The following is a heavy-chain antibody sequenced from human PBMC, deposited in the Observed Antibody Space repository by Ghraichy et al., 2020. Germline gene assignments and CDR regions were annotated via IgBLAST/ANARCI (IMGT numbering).Heavy chain of an antibody. D-gene: IGHD4-23*01. J-gene: IGHJ4*02. CDR3: AKGRGGVTVVTPLDY. CDR2: ISGSGGST. V-gene: IGHV3-23*01. CDR1: GFTFSSYA. Sequence: GGSLRLSCAASGFTFSSYAMNWVRQAPGKGLEWVSAISGSGGSTYYADSVKGRFTISRDNSKNTLYLQMNSLRAEDTAVYYCAKGRGGVTVVTPLDYWGQGTLVTVSS.